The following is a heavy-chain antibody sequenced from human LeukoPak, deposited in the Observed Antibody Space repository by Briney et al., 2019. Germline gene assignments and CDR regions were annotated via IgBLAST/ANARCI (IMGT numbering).Heavy chain of an antibody. CDR2: IYYSGST. V-gene: IGHV4-59*12. D-gene: IGHD6-13*01. Sequence: PSETLSLTCTVSGGSISSYYWSWIRQPPGKGLEWIGYIYYSGSTNYNPSLKSRVTISVDTSKNQFSLKLSSVTAADTAVYYCARDPPSPEPDSSSWSFDYWGQGTLVTVSS. CDR1: GGSISSYY. CDR3: ARDPPSPEPDSSSWSFDY. J-gene: IGHJ4*02.